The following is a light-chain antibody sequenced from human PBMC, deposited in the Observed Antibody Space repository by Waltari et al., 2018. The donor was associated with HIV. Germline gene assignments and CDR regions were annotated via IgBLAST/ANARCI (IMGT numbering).Light chain of an antibody. Sequence: DIQMTQSPSSLSASVGDRVTITCRASQSISSYLNWYQQKPGKAPKLLIYAASSLQSGVPSRFSGSGSGTDFTLTISSLQPEDFATYYCQQSYGAPFTFG. CDR1: QSISSY. CDR2: AAS. V-gene: IGKV1-39*01. CDR3: QQSYGAPFT. J-gene: IGKJ5*01.